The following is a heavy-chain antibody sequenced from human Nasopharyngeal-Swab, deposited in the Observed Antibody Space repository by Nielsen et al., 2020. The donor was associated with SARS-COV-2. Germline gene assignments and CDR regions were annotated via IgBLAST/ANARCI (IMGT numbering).Heavy chain of an antibody. V-gene: IGHV1-2*06. J-gene: IGHJ5*02. CDR1: GYTFTGYY. Sequence: ASLKVSCKASGYTFTGYYMHWVRQAPGQGLEWMGRINPNSGGTDYAQKFQGRFTMTRDTSISTAYMELSRLRSDDTAVYYCATTLQWLVTNWFDPWGQGSLVTVSS. CDR2: INPNSGGT. CDR3: ATTLQWLVTNWFDP. D-gene: IGHD6-19*01.